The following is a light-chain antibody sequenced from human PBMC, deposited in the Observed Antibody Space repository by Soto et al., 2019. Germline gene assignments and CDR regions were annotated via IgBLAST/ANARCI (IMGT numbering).Light chain of an antibody. CDR2: GNT. V-gene: IGLV1-40*01. CDR3: QSYDSSLSGFVV. J-gene: IGLJ2*01. Sequence: QAVVTQPPSVSGAPGQRVTISCTGSSSNIGTTYDVHWYQQLPGAAPKLLIYGNTDRPSGVPDRFSGSKSGTSASLAITGLQAEDEADYYCQSYDSSLSGFVVFGGGTQLTVL. CDR1: SSNIGTTYD.